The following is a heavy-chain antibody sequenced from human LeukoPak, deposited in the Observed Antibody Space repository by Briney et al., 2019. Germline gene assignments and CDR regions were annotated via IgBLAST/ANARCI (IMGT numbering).Heavy chain of an antibody. CDR1: GFTFSSYA. CDR3: AKVALLLWFGEEFSFDY. CDR2: ISGSGGST. V-gene: IGHV3-23*01. D-gene: IGHD3-10*01. Sequence: GGSLRLSCAASGFTFSSYAMSWVRQAPGKGLEWVSAISGSGGSTYYADSVKGRFTISRDNSKNTLYLQMNSLRAEDTAVYYCAKVALLLWFGEEFSFDYWGQGTLVTVSS. J-gene: IGHJ4*02.